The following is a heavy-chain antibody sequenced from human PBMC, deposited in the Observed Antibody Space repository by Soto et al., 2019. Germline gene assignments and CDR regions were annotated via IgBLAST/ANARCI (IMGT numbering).Heavy chain of an antibody. D-gene: IGHD2-15*01. CDR2: MNPNSGST. J-gene: IGHJ4*02. CDR3: ARDTFCSGGSCHYYFDY. V-gene: IGHV1-8*01. CDR1: GYTFTSYD. Sequence: ASVKVSCKASGYTFTSYDINWVRQATGQGLEWMGWMNPNSGSTGYEQKFQGRVTMTRNTSISTAYMELSSLRSEDTAVYYCARDTFCSGGSCHYYFDYWGQGTLATVSS.